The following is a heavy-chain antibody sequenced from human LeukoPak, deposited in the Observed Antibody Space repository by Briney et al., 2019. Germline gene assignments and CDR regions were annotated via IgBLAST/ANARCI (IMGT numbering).Heavy chain of an antibody. V-gene: IGHV3-48*03. Sequence: GGSLRLSCAASGFTFSNYEMNWVRQVPGKGLEWVAYITSGGSPMYYVDSVKGRSTISRDNAKNSLFLEVHSLRAEDTGVYYCVRDSHYYDTSDPKYRLDYWGQGTLVTVSS. D-gene: IGHD3-22*01. CDR3: VRDSHYYDTSDPKYRLDY. CDR1: GFTFSNYE. J-gene: IGHJ4*02. CDR2: ITSGGSPM.